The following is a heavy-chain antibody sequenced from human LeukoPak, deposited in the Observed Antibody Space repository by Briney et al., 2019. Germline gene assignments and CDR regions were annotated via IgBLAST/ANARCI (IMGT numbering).Heavy chain of an antibody. V-gene: IGHV3-30*18. CDR1: GFTFSSYG. CDR3: AKDMSIVVVTALDY. CDR2: ISYDGSNK. Sequence: PGRSLRLSCAASGFTFSSYGMHWVRQAPGKGLEWVAVISYDGSNKYYADSVKGRFTISRDNSKNTLYLQMNSLRAEDTALYYCAKDMSIVVVTALDYWGQGTLVTVSS. J-gene: IGHJ4*02. D-gene: IGHD2-21*02.